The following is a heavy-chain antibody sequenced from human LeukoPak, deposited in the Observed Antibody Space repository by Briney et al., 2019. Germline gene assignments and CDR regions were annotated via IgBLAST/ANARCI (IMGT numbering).Heavy chain of an antibody. Sequence: GGSLRLSCAASGFSFSTYDMNWVRQAPGKGLEWVSYISVSRSTIYYADSVKGRFTISRDNAKNSLYLQMNSLRAEDTAVYYCARDDGDYAHPVDYWGQGTLVTVSS. V-gene: IGHV3-48*04. CDR3: ARDDGDYAHPVDY. CDR2: ISVSRSTI. J-gene: IGHJ4*02. CDR1: GFSFSTYD. D-gene: IGHD4-17*01.